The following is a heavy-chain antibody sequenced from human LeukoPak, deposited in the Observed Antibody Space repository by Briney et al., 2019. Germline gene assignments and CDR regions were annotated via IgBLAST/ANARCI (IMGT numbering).Heavy chain of an antibody. V-gene: IGHV3-49*03. Sequence: GGSLRLSCTVSGFTLGDYAMSWFRQAPGKGLEWVGFIRSKDYGATTEYAASVKGRFTISRDDSKSIAYLQMNSLKTEDTAVYYCSSDRYYGSGRGYFQHWGQGTLVTVSS. D-gene: IGHD3-10*01. CDR2: IRSKDYGATT. CDR1: GFTLGDYA. CDR3: SSDRYYGSGRGYFQH. J-gene: IGHJ1*01.